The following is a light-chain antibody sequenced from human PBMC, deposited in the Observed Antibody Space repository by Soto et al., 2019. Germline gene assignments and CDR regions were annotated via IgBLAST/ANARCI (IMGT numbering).Light chain of an antibody. CDR1: QGIGVY. CDR2: AAS. V-gene: IGKV1-27*01. Sequence: DIQMTQSPSSLSASLGDRVTITCRASQGIGVYLAWFQQRPGRVPSLLIYAASTLQSGVPSRFSGSGSGTDFTLTIRSLQPEDVATYYCQKYNSPPLTFGGGTKVEIK. J-gene: IGKJ4*01. CDR3: QKYNSPPLT.